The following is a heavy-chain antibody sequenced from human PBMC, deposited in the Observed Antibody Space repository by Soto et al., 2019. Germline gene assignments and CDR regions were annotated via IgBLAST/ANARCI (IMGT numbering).Heavy chain of an antibody. CDR3: AKTDYYCSSTSCNWDY. V-gene: IGHV3-23*01. CDR2: ISGSGGST. D-gene: IGHD2-2*01. Sequence: GGSLRLSCAASGFTFSSYAMSWVRQAPGKGLEWVSAISGSGGSTYYADSVKGRFTISRDNSKNTLYLQMNSLRAEDTAVYYCAKTDYYCSSTSCNWDYWGQGTLVTVSS. J-gene: IGHJ4*02. CDR1: GFTFSSYA.